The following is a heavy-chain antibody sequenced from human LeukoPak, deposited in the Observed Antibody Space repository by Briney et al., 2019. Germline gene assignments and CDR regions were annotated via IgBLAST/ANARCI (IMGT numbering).Heavy chain of an antibody. CDR2: INPNSGGT. Sequence: ASVKVSCKASGYTFTGYYMHWVRQAPGQGLEWMGWINPNSGGTNYAQEFQGRVTMTRDTSISTAYMELSRLRSDDTAVYYCAREWYGMDVWGQGTTVTVSS. V-gene: IGHV1-2*02. J-gene: IGHJ6*02. CDR1: GYTFTGYY. CDR3: AREWYGMDV.